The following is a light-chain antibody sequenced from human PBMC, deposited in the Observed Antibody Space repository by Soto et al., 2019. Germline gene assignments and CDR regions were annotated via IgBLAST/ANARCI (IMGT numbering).Light chain of an antibody. CDR3: QLYGRSPRFT. CDR1: QTVSNSY. V-gene: IGKV3-20*01. Sequence: EIVLTQSPGTLSLSPGERATLACRASQTVSNSYLAWYQQKPGQPPRVLIYDTSSRATGIPDRFSGSGSGTDFTLTITRLEPEDFAVDYCQLYGRSPRFTFGPGTKVDV. J-gene: IGKJ3*01. CDR2: DTS.